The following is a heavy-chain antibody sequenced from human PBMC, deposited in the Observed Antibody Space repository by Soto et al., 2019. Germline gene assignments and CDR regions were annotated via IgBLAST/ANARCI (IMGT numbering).Heavy chain of an antibody. CDR2: INAGNGNT. D-gene: IGHD3-3*01. CDR1: GYTFTSYA. CDR3: ARVRSPYDFWSGYPDLEY. J-gene: IGHJ4*02. V-gene: IGHV1-3*01. Sequence: ASVKVSCKASGYTFTSYAMHWVRQAPGQRLEWMGWINAGNGNTKYSQKFQGRVTITRDTSASTAYMELSSLRSEDTAVYYCARVRSPYDFWSGYPDLEYWGQGTLVTVSS.